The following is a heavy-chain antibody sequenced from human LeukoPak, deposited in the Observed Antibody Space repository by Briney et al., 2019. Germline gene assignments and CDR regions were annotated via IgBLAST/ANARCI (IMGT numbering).Heavy chain of an antibody. J-gene: IGHJ2*01. CDR3: AKGYSDWYLDL. V-gene: IGHV3-30*18. CDR2: ISYGGSNK. CDR1: GFTFSIYG. D-gene: IGHD3-16*02. Sequence: GGSLRLSCAASGFTFSIYGMHWVRQAPGKGLEWVPVISYGGSNKYYAHSVKGRFTISRDNSKNTLYLQMNSLSAEDTAVYYCAKGYSDWYLDLWGRGTLVTVSS.